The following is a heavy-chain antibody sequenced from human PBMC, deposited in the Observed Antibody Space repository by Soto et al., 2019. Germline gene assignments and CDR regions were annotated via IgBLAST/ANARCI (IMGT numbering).Heavy chain of an antibody. Sequence: QVQLVESGGGVVQPGRSLRLSCAASGFTFSSYGMHWVRQAPGKGLEWVAVIWYDGSNKYYADSVKGRFIISRDNSKNTLYLQMNSLRAEDTAVYYCASTEDPLTYFDYWGQGTLVTVSS. J-gene: IGHJ4*02. CDR3: ASTEDPLTYFDY. CDR2: IWYDGSNK. D-gene: IGHD2-8*01. CDR1: GFTFSSYG. V-gene: IGHV3-33*01.